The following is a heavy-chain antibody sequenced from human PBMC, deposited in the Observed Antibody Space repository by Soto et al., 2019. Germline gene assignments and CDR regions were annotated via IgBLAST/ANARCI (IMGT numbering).Heavy chain of an antibody. Sequence: QVQLVQSGAEVKKPGASVKVSCKASGYTFTSYAMHWVRQAPGQRLEWMGWINAGNGNTKYSQKFQGRVTITRDTSASTANMELSSLRSEDTAVYYCARSIVVVTAADYWGQGTLVTVSP. D-gene: IGHD2-21*02. CDR1: GYTFTSYA. J-gene: IGHJ4*02. CDR2: INAGNGNT. CDR3: ARSIVVVTAADY. V-gene: IGHV1-3*01.